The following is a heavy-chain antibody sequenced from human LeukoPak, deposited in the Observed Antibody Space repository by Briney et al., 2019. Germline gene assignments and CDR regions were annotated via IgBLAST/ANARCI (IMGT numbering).Heavy chain of an antibody. CDR1: GITFSNYW. CDR2: IKKDGSEK. V-gene: IGHV3-7*01. Sequence: GGSLRLSCEASGITFSNYWMSWVRQAPGKGLEWVANIKKDGSEKYYVDSVKGRFTISRDNAKNSLYLQMNSLRAEDTAMYYCARRRDDSTSFDCWGQGTLVTVSS. D-gene: IGHD3-22*01. J-gene: IGHJ4*02. CDR3: ARRRDDSTSFDC.